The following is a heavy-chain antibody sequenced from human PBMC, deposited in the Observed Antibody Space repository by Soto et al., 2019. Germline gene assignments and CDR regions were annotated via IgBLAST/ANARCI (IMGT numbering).Heavy chain of an antibody. CDR2: IYNSGSP. J-gene: IGHJ6*02. Sequence: SETLSLTCTVSRGSIRSGSFFWGWIRQPPGKGLEWIGTIYNSGSPYYNRSLKSRVTISLDTSTNQVSLKLSSVTAADTAVYYCARHKGHMIFGVVTGYYGLDVWGQGNTVTVSS. CDR1: RGSIRSGSFF. CDR3: ARHKGHMIFGVVTGYYGLDV. D-gene: IGHD3-3*01. V-gene: IGHV4-39*01.